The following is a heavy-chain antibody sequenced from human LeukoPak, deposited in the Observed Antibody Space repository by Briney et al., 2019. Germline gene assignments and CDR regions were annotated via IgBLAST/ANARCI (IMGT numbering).Heavy chain of an antibody. CDR2: IYYSGST. Sequence: PSDTLSLTCTLSGRSISSSSYYWAWIRQPPGKGLEWIGSIYYSGSTYYNPSLKSRVTISVDTSKNQFSLKLSSVTAADTAVYYCARLGSSWPIDYWGQGTLVTVSS. CDR3: ARLGSSWPIDY. CDR1: GRSISSSSYY. V-gene: IGHV4-39*01. J-gene: IGHJ4*02. D-gene: IGHD6-13*01.